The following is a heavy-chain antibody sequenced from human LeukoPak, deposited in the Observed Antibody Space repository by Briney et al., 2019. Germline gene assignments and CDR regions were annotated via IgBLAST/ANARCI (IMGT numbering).Heavy chain of an antibody. CDR3: ARSEHYYYYGMDV. V-gene: IGHV3-30-3*01. J-gene: IGHJ6*02. Sequence: GGSLRLSCAASGFTFSNYAMHWVRQSPGKGLEWVAVMSYDGSSKYYADSVKGRFTISRDNSKNTLYLQMNSLRAEDTAVYYCARSEHYYYYGMDVWGQGTTVTVSS. CDR1: GFTFSNYA. CDR2: MSYDGSSK.